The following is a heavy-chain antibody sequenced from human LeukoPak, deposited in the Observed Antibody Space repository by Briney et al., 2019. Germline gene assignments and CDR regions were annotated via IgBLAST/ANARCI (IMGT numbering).Heavy chain of an antibody. CDR3: AKVIPLVVPAAQDY. D-gene: IGHD2-2*01. J-gene: IGHJ4*02. CDR1: GFLFSSYA. V-gene: IGHV3-23*01. Sequence: GGSLRLSCAASGFLFSSYAMSWVRQAPGKGLEWVSAISGSGGSTYYADSVKGRFTISRDNSKNTLYLQMNSLGAEDTAVYYCAKVIPLVVPAAQDYWGQGTLVTVSS. CDR2: ISGSGGST.